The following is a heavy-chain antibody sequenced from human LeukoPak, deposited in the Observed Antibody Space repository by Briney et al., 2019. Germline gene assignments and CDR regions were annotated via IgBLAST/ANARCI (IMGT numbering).Heavy chain of an antibody. V-gene: IGHV3-72*01. Sequence: GSLRLSCEAFGFTFSDHYMDWVRQAPGKGLEWIGRSGNKASSYTTQYAASLKARFTISRDDSKNSLYLQINSLKTEDTAVYYCAATLPLTLDYWGQGTLVTVSS. CDR3: AATLPLTLDY. CDR1: GFTFSDHY. J-gene: IGHJ4*02. CDR2: SGNKASSYTT. D-gene: IGHD1-14*01.